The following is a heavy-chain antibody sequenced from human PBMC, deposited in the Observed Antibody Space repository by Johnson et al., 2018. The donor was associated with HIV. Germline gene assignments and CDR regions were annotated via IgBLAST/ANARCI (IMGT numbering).Heavy chain of an antibody. J-gene: IGHJ3*01. V-gene: IGHV3-11*04. CDR1: GFTFSDYY. CDR2: SSSSGNSM. CDR3: ARAPEVRGVDAFDV. D-gene: IGHD3-10*01. Sequence: QVQLVESGGGLVNPGGSLRLSCAASGFTFSDYYMSWIRQAPGKGLEWVSYSSSSGNSMYYADSVKGRFTISRDNAKNSLDLQMNILRAEDTAVYYCARAPEVRGVDAFDVWGQGTMVTVSS.